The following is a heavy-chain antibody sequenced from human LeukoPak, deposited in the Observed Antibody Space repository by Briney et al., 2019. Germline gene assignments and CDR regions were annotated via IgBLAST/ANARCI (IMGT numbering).Heavy chain of an antibody. CDR2: ISYDGSNK. CDR1: GFTFSSYG. CDR3: ARDGYFDL. J-gene: IGHJ4*02. V-gene: IGHV3-30*03. Sequence: GRSLRLSCAASGFTFSSYGMHWVRQAPGKGLEWVAVISYDGSNKYYADSVKGRFTISRDNSKNTLYLQMNSLRAEDTAVYYCARDGYFDLWGQGTLVTVSS.